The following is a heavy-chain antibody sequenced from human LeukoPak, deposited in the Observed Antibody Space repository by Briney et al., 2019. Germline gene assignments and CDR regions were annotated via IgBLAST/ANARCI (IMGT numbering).Heavy chain of an antibody. J-gene: IGHJ6*02. Sequence: HSGGSLRLSCAVSGFTFSAYIMNWVRQAPGKGLEWVSYISSSSSTIYYADSVKGRFTISRDKAKNSLNLQMNSLRAEDTAVYYCVRNFQGMDVWGQGTTVTVSS. CDR2: ISSSSSTI. D-gene: IGHD1-7*01. CDR3: VRNFQGMDV. V-gene: IGHV3-48*01. CDR1: GFTFSAYI.